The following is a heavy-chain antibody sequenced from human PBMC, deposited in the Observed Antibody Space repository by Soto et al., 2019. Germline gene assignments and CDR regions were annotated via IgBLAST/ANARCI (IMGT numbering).Heavy chain of an antibody. D-gene: IGHD4-17*01. J-gene: IGHJ3*02. CDR3: ARANLLGGDYAVGDDAFDI. V-gene: IGHV1-46*01. CDR2: INPSGGST. Sequence: GASVKVSCKASGYTFTSYYMHWVRQAPGQGLEWMGIINPSGGSTSYAQKFQGRVTMTRDTSTSTVYMELSSLRSEDTAVYYCARANLLGGDYAVGDDAFDIWGQGTMVTVSS. CDR1: GYTFTSYY.